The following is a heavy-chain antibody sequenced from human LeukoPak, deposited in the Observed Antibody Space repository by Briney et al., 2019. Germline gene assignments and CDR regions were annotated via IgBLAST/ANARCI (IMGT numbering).Heavy chain of an antibody. CDR2: INHSGST. CDR3: ARDRGPGAY. V-gene: IGHV4-34*01. Sequence: KPSETLSLTCAVYGGSFSGYYWSWIRQPPGKGLEWIGEINHSGSTNYNPSLKSRVTISVDTSKNQFSLKLSSVTAADTAVYYCARDRGPGAYWGQGTLVTVSS. D-gene: IGHD3-10*01. J-gene: IGHJ4*02. CDR1: GGSFSGYY.